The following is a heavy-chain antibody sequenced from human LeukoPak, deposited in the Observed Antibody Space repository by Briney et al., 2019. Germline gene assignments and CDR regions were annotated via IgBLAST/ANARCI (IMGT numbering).Heavy chain of an antibody. CDR1: GFTFSSYG. D-gene: IGHD5-18*01. J-gene: IGHJ4*02. CDR2: IWYDGSNK. V-gene: IGHV3-33*01. CDR3: ARGKAMVIFDY. Sequence: PGRSLRLSCAASGFTFSSYGMHWVRQAPGKGLEWVAVIWYDGSNKYYADSVKGRFTISRDNSKNTLYLQMNSLRAEDTAVYHCARGKAMVIFDYWGQGTLVTVSS.